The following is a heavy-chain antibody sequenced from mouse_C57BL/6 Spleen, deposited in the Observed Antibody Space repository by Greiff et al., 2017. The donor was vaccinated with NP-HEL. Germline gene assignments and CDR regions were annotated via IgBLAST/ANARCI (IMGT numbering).Heavy chain of an antibody. CDR2: ISSGRSTI. D-gene: IGHD1-1*01. CDR1: GFTFSDYG. J-gene: IGHJ4*01. CDR3: ARGVVRGAYYYAMDY. V-gene: IGHV5-17*01. Sequence: EVMLVESGGGLVKPGGSLKLSCAASGFTFSDYGMHWVRQAPEKGLEWVAYISSGRSTIYYADTVKGRFTISRDNAKNTLLLQMTSLRSEDTAMYYCARGVVRGAYYYAMDYWGQGTSVTVSS.